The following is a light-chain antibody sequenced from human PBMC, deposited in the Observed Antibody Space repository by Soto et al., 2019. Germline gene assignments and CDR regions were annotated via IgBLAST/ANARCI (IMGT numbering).Light chain of an antibody. CDR3: QSYDTTTPVV. J-gene: IGLJ2*01. CDR2: EDR. V-gene: IGLV6-57*04. CDR1: SGNIASSS. Sequence: NFMLTQPHSVSESPGKTITISCTRSSGNIASSSVQWHQQRPGSAPTTVIYEDRQRPPGVSDRFSGSIDASSNSASLTISGLKTEDEADYYCQSYDTTTPVVFGGGTKLTVL.